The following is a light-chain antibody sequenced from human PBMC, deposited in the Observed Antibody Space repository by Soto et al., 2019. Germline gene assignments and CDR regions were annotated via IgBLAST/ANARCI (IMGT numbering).Light chain of an antibody. V-gene: IGKV3-20*01. CDR2: GAS. CDR1: QSVGGNY. J-gene: IGKJ3*01. CDR3: QQYGSSQT. Sequence: VLTQSPGTLSLSPGETATLSCRASQSVGGNYLAWYQQKPGQAPRLLIYGASSRATGIADRFSGSGSGTDFTLTISRMEPEDFAVYYCQQYGSSQTFGPGTKVDIK.